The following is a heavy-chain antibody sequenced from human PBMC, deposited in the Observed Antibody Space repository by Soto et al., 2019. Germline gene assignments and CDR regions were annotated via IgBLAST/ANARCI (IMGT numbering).Heavy chain of an antibody. CDR2: IKSKTDGGTT. CDR3: TTALAADHDAFDI. CDR1: GFTFSNAW. J-gene: IGHJ3*02. Sequence: GGSLRLSCAASGFTFSNAWMSWVRQAPGKGLEWVGRIKSKTDGGTTDYAAPVKGRFTISRDDSKNTLYLQMNSLKTEDTAVYYCTTALAADHDAFDIWGQGTMLTVS. D-gene: IGHD6-13*01. V-gene: IGHV3-15*01.